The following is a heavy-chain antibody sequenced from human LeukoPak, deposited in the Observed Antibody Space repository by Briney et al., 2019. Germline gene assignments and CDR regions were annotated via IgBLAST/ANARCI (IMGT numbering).Heavy chain of an antibody. V-gene: IGHV3-74*01. D-gene: IGHD3-10*01. Sequence: PGGSLRLSCAASGFTFSSFWMHWVRQAPGRGLVWVSRIKTDGRTTTYADSVKGRFTIPRDNVKNTLYLQMNSLRAEDTAVYYCVLPYYYYGSGSPIGFDYWGQGTLVTVSS. CDR1: GFTFSSFW. CDR3: VLPYYYYGSGSPIGFDY. CDR2: IKTDGRTT. J-gene: IGHJ4*02.